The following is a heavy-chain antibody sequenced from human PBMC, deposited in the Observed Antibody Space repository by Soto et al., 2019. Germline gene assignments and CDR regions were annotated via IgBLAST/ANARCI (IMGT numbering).Heavy chain of an antibody. V-gene: IGHV4-31*03. CDR1: GGSISSGGYY. CDR3: ARDRGYESSLGLYY. Sequence: SETLSLTCTVSGGSISSGGYYWSWIRQHPGKGLEWIGYICYSGSTYYNPSLKSRVTISVDTSKKQFSLKLSSVTAADTAVYFCARDRGYESSLGLYYWGQGTLVTVSS. D-gene: IGHD3-22*01. CDR2: ICYSGST. J-gene: IGHJ4*02.